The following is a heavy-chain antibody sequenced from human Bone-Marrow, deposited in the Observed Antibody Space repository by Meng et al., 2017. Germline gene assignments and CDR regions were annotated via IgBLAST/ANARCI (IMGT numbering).Heavy chain of an antibody. J-gene: IGHJ5*02. D-gene: IGHD3-10*01. Sequence: ASVKVSCKASGYTFTSYAMHWVRQAPGQRLEWMGWSNAGNGNTKYSQEFQGRVTITRDTSASTAYMELSSLRSEDTAVYYCARFHPDYGSGSYYFVEYNWFDPWGQGTLVTVSS. CDR3: ARFHPDYGSGSYYFVEYNWFDP. CDR2: SNAGNGNT. V-gene: IGHV1-3*02. CDR1: GYTFTSYA.